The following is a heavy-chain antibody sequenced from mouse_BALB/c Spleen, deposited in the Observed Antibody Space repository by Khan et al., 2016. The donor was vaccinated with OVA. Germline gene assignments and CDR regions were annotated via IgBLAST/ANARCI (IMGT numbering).Heavy chain of an antibody. J-gene: IGHJ3*01. CDR3: AIRNYFGYTFAY. D-gene: IGHD1-2*01. CDR1: GYTFTDYY. CDR2: ISPASGDT. Sequence: QVQLQQSGAELARPGASVKLSCKASGYTFTDYYINWVKQRTGQGLEWIGEISPASGDTYYNERFKGKATLTANKSSSTAYMQLRRLTSEASAVYFCAIRNYFGYTFAYWGQGTLVTVSA. V-gene: IGHV1-77*01.